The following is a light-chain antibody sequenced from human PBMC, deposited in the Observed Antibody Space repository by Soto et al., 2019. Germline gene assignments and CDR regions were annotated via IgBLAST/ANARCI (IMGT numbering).Light chain of an antibody. CDR3: ISYTTTSTLV. Sequence: QSALTQPASVSGSPGQSITISCTGTSRDVGAYNYVAWYQHHPGKAPKVMVYEVSYRPPWVSNRFSGSKSGNTASLTISGLQAEDEADYYCISYTTTSTLVFGGGTKVTVL. J-gene: IGLJ2*01. CDR2: EVS. CDR1: SRDVGAYNY. V-gene: IGLV2-14*01.